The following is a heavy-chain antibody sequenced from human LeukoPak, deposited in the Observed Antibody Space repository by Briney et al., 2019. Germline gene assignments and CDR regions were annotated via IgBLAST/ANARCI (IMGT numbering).Heavy chain of an antibody. Sequence: SGPTLLQPTPTLTLTCTFSGFSLSTSGVGVGWIRQPSGKALEWLALIYWDDDKRYSPSLKSRLTITKDTSKNQVVLTMTNMDPVDTATYYCAHSSRYCSGGSCRMVFDYWGQGTLVTVSS. V-gene: IGHV2-5*02. CDR1: GFSLSTSGVG. J-gene: IGHJ4*02. D-gene: IGHD2-15*01. CDR3: AHSSRYCSGGSCRMVFDY. CDR2: IYWDDDK.